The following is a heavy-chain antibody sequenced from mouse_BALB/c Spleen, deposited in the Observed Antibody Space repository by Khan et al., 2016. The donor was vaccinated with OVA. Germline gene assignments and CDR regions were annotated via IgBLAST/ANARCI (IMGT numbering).Heavy chain of an antibody. CDR3: ASGGYWYFDV. Sequence: QIQLVQSGPELKKPGETVKISCKASGYTFTNYGMNWVKQTPGKGLKWMGWINTYTGEPTYADDFKGRFAYSLDTSASTAYLQINNLKNEDTATYFCASGGYWYFDVWGAGTTFTVSS. V-gene: IGHV9-3-1*01. J-gene: IGHJ1*01. CDR2: INTYTGEP. CDR1: GYTFTNYG. D-gene: IGHD1-1*02.